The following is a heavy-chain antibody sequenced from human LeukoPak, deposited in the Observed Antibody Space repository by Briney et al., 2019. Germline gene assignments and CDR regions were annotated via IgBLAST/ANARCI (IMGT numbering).Heavy chain of an antibody. D-gene: IGHD1-14*01. CDR3: ARDIPGWFDP. Sequence: GGSLRLSCAASGFTFSSYSMNWVRQAPGKGREWVSSISSSSSYIYYADSVKGRFTISRDNAKNSLYLQMNSPRAEDTAVYYCARDIPGWFDPWGQGTLVTVSS. V-gene: IGHV3-21*01. J-gene: IGHJ5*02. CDR1: GFTFSSYS. CDR2: ISSSSSYI.